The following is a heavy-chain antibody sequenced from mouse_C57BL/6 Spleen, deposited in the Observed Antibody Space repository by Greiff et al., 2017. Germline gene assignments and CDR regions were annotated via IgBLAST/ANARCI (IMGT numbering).Heavy chain of an antibody. Sequence: EVKLQESVAELVRPGASVKLSCTASGFNIKNTYMHWVKQRPEQGLEWIGRIDPANGNTKYAPKFQGKATITADTSSNTAYLQLSSLTSEDTAIYYCARDYGSSDWYFDVWGTGTTVTVSS. CDR2: IDPANGNT. V-gene: IGHV14-3*01. D-gene: IGHD1-1*01. CDR3: ARDYGSSDWYFDV. J-gene: IGHJ1*03. CDR1: GFNIKNTY.